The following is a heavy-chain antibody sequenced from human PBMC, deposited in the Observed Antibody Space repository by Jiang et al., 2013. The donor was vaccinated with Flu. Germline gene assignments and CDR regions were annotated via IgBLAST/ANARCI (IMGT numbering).Heavy chain of an antibody. CDR3: ATLRGSSYDTYLMDF. V-gene: IGHV3-30*02. CDR1: GFSFSYYR. CDR2: IWHDGSNR. D-gene: IGHD3-9*01. J-gene: IGHJ4*02. Sequence: VQLLESGGGVVQPGGSLRLSCAASGFSFSYYRMHWVRQAPGKGLEWVASIWHDGSNRYYADSVKGRFTISRDNSKDTLYLQMDSLRPEDTAIYYCATLRGSSYDTYLMDFWGQGTLVSVSS.